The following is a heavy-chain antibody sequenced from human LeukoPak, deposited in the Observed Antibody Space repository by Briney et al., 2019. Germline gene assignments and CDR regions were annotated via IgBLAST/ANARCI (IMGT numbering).Heavy chain of an antibody. CDR1: GFTFSSYA. V-gene: IGHV3-30-3*01. CDR2: ISYDGSNK. J-gene: IGHJ3*02. D-gene: IGHD6-19*01. CDR3: ARDRGWTFDI. Sequence: PGGSLRLSCAASGFTFSSYAMHWVRQAPGKGLEWVAVISYDGSNKYYADSVKGRFTISRDNSKNTLYLQMNSLRAEDTAVYYCARDRGWTFDIWGQGTMVTVSS.